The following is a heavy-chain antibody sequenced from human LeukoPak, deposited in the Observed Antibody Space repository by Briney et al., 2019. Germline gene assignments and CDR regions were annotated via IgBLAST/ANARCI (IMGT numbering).Heavy chain of an antibody. V-gene: IGHV3-23*01. CDR2: ISGSGGST. CDR3: AKGLDTMIVYYFDY. D-gene: IGHD3-22*01. Sequence: PGGSLRLSCAASGFTFSSYAMSWVCQAPGKGPEWVSAISGSGGSTYYADSVKGRFTISRDNSKNTLYLQMNSLRAEDTAVYYCAKGLDTMIVYYFDYWGQGTLVTVSS. CDR1: GFTFSSYA. J-gene: IGHJ4*02.